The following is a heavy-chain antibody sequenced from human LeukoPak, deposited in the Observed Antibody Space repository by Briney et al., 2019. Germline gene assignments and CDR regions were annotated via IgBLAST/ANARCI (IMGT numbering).Heavy chain of an antibody. J-gene: IGHJ4*02. CDR1: GYTFTSYA. V-gene: IGHV7-4-1*02. Sequence: GASVKVSCKASGYTFTSYAMNWVRQAPGRGLEWMGWINTNTGDPTYAQGFTGRFVFSLDTSVSTAYLQISSLKAEDTAVYYCAGDSSGYYYYFDYWGQGTLVTVSS. CDR2: INTNTGDP. D-gene: IGHD3-22*01. CDR3: AGDSSGYYYYFDY.